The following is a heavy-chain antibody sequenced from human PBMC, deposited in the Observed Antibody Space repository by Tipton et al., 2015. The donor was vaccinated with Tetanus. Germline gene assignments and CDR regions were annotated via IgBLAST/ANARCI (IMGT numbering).Heavy chain of an antibody. V-gene: IGHV3-13*01. D-gene: IGHD6-19*01. J-gene: IGHJ3*02. CDR2: IGAAGDT. CDR3: ARMYDSGWYPLNGLDI. CDR1: GFTFSSYD. Sequence: GSLRLSCAASGFTFSSYDMHWVRQATGKGLEWVSVIGAAGDTYYPGSVKGRFTISRDNAKTSLYLQMSSLRAEDTAVYYCARMYDSGWYPLNGLDIWGQGTMVTVSS.